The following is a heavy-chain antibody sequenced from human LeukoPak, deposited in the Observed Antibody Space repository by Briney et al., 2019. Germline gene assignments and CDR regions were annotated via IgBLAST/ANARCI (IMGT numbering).Heavy chain of an antibody. CDR1: GYTFTGYY. CDR2: IYPNSGGT. CDR3: ARGNMQSGELVLGDY. D-gene: IGHD3-10*01. J-gene: IGHJ4*02. V-gene: IGHV1-2*02. Sequence: ASVKLSCKASGYTFTGYYIHWVRQAPGQGPEWLGWIYPNSGGTNYAQKLQGRVTMTRDTSITTAYMELSRLRSDDTAVYYCARGNMQSGELVLGDYWGQGTLVTVSS.